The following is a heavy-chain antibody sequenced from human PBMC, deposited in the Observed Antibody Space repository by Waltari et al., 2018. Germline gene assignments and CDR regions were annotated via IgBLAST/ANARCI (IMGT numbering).Heavy chain of an antibody. CDR3: ATSSSGWYQDASDV. CDR1: GGALSSYA. CDR2: MIPMFGAP. V-gene: IGHV1-69*05. Sequence: QVQLVQSGAEVKKPGSSVRVSCKASGGALSSYASRWVRQAPGQGLEWMGGMIPMFGAPNYAQKFKGRITITTDESTRTDYMELSSLRSDDTAVYFCATSSSGWYQDASDVWGHGTLVTV. D-gene: IGHD6-19*01. J-gene: IGHJ3*01.